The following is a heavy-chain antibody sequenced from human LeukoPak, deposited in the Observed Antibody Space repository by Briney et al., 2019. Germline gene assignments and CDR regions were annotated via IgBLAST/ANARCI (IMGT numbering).Heavy chain of an antibody. Sequence: SETLSLTCTVSGGSISSGSYYWSWIRQPAGKGLEWIGRIYTSGSTNYNPSLKSRVTISVDTSKNQFSLKLSSVTAADTAVYYCARLVVPAAIPRGHLDYWGQGTLVTVSS. V-gene: IGHV4-61*02. D-gene: IGHD2-2*02. CDR1: GGSISSGSYY. J-gene: IGHJ4*02. CDR2: IYTSGST. CDR3: ARLVVPAAIPRGHLDY.